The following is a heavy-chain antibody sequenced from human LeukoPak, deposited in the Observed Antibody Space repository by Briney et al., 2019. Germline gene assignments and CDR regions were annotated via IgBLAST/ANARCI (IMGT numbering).Heavy chain of an antibody. J-gene: IGHJ6*02. CDR2: IYYSGST. CDR1: GGSISSGGYY. CDR3: ARDRVDCSSTSCPPRMDV. V-gene: IGHV4-31*03. D-gene: IGHD2-2*01. Sequence: SETLSLTCTVSGGSISSGGYYWSWIRQHPGKGLEWIGYIYYSGSTYYNPSLKSRVTISVDTSKNQFSLKLSSVTAADTAVYYCARDRVDCSSTSCPPRMDVWGQGTTVTVSS.